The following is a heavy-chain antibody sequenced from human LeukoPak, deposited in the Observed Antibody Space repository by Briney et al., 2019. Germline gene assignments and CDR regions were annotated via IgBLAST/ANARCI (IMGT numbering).Heavy chain of an antibody. J-gene: IGHJ4*02. CDR1: GFSFSTFW. CDR2: INQDGSEK. D-gene: IGHD1-1*01. V-gene: IGHV3-7*01. CDR3: ARGGTFVSDY. Sequence: GGSLRLSCAASGFSFSTFWMSWVRQAPGKGLEWVANINQDGSEKYYVGSMKGRFTVSRDNAKNSLYLQMDSLRAEDTAVYYCARGGTFVSDYWGQGTLVTVSS.